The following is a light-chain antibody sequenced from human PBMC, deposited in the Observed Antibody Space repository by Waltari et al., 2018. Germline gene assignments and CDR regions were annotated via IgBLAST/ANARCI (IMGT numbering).Light chain of an antibody. CDR1: QSLRIY. V-gene: IGKV3-20*01. Sequence: EIVLTQSPGTLSLSPGDRATLSCRASQSLRIYLAWYQQKPGQAPRLLIYHASTRATGIPDRFSGSGSGTDFSLTISRLEPEDFAVYYCQHYDSLPVTFGQGTKVEIK. CDR2: HAS. J-gene: IGKJ1*01. CDR3: QHYDSLPVT.